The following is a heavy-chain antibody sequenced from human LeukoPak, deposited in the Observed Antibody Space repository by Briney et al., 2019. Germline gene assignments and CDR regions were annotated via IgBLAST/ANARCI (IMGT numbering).Heavy chain of an antibody. CDR2: INSDGSST. Sequence: GGSLRLSCAASGFTFSSYWMHWVRQAPGKGLVWVSRINSDGSSTSYADSVKGRFTISRDNAKNTLYLQMNSLRAGDTAVYYCARGIFTGYSSSWSWGGLDYWGQGTLVTVSS. D-gene: IGHD6-13*01. V-gene: IGHV3-74*01. CDR1: GFTFSSYW. CDR3: ARGIFTGYSSSWSWGGLDY. J-gene: IGHJ4*02.